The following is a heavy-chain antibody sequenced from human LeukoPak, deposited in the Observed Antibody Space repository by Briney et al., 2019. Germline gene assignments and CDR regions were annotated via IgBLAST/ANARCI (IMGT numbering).Heavy chain of an antibody. V-gene: IGHV4-4*07. D-gene: IGHD3-22*01. CDR2: IYTSGST. J-gene: IGHJ3*02. Sequence: TPSETLSLTCTVSGGSINGYQWSWIRQPAGKGLEWIGRIYTSGSTNYNPSLKSRVTMSVDTSKNQFSLKLSSVTAADTAMYYCARGYYDRSGHSPFDALDIWGQGTMVTVSS. CDR3: ARGYYDRSGHSPFDALDI. CDR1: GGSINGYQ.